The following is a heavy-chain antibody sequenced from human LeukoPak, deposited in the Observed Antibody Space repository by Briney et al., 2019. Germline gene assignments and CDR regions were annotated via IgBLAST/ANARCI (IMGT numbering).Heavy chain of an antibody. J-gene: IGHJ3*02. V-gene: IGHV1-2*02. D-gene: IGHD6-6*01. CDR1: GYTFTVYY. Sequence: ASVKVSFKASGYTFTVYYMHWVRQAPGQGLEWMGWINPNSGGTNYAQKFQGRVTITRDTSISTAYMELSRLGSDDTAVYYCARVYSSSSSRGASDIWGQGTMVTVSS. CDR3: ARVYSSSSSRGASDI. CDR2: INPNSGGT.